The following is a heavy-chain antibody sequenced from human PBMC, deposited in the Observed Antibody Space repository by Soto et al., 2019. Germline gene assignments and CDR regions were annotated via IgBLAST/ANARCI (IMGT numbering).Heavy chain of an antibody. CDR3: ARLGAYYKSLDP. Sequence: SETLSLTCTVSGGSISSGDYYWSWIRQPPGKGLGWIGYIYYSGSTYYNPSLKSRVTISVDTSKNQFSLKLSSVTAADTAVYYCARLGAYYKSLDPWGPGTLVTVS. CDR2: IYYSGST. J-gene: IGHJ5*02. CDR1: GGSISSGDYY. D-gene: IGHD2-21*01. V-gene: IGHV4-30-4*01.